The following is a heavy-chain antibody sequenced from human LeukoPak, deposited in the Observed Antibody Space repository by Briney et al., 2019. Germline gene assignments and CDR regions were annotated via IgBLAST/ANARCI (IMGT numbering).Heavy chain of an antibody. J-gene: IGHJ4*02. CDR1: GGSISSYY. CDR2: IYYSGST. D-gene: IGHD1-26*01. Sequence: PSETLSLTCTVSGGSISSYYWSWIRQPPGKGLEWIGYIYYSGSTNYNPSLKRRVTISVDTSKNQFSLKLSSVTSADTAVYYCASLGADYYSDYWGQGTLVTVSS. CDR3: ASLGADYYSDY. V-gene: IGHV4-59*01.